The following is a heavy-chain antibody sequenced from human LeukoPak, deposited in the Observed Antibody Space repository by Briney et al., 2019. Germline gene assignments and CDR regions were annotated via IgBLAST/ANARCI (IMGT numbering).Heavy chain of an antibody. CDR2: ISGSGGST. J-gene: IGHJ4*02. D-gene: IGHD3-10*01. CDR3: APTTWFGELLDY. V-gene: IGHV3-23*01. Sequence: QPGGSLRLSCAASGFTFSSYAMSWVRQAPGKGLEWVSAISGSGGSTYYADSVKGRFTISRDNSKNTLYLQMNSLRAEDMAVYYCAPTTWFGELLDYWGQGTLVTVSS. CDR1: GFTFSSYA.